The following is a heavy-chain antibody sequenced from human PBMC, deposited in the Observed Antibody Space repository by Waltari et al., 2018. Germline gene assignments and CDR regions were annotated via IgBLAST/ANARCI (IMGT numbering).Heavy chain of an antibody. CDR1: GFTFSSYW. J-gene: IGHJ6*02. D-gene: IGHD3-10*01. CDR3: ARVRAGDYYYYGMDV. CDR2: INSDGSST. Sequence: EVQLVESGGGLVQPGGSLSLSCAASGFTFSSYWMHWVRQAPGKGLVWVSRINSDGSSTSYADSVKGRFTISRDNAKNTLYLQMNSLRAEDTAVYYCARVRAGDYYYYGMDVWGQGTTVTVSS. V-gene: IGHV3-74*01.